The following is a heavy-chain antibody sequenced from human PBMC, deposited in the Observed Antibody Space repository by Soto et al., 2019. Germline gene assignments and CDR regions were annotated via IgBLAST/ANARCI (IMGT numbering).Heavy chain of an antibody. CDR2: IYYSGST. D-gene: IGHD3-22*01. J-gene: IGHJ4*02. CDR1: GGSVSSGSYY. Sequence: QVQLQESGPGLVKPSETLSLTCTVSGGSVSSGSYYWSWIRQPPGKGLEWIGYIYYSGSTNYNPSLQSRVTISVDTSKNQFSLKLSSVTAADTAVYYCARVPGIKVRYDSSGYYLVDYWGQGTLVTVSS. CDR3: ARVPGIKVRYDSSGYYLVDY. V-gene: IGHV4-61*01.